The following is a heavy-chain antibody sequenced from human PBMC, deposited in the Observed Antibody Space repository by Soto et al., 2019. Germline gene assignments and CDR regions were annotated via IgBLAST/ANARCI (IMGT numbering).Heavy chain of an antibody. CDR2: IFPSDSDT. D-gene: IGHD3-22*01. Sequence: PXESLTISFRTSGYRFTSYWLALVRQMPGKGLEWMGIIFPSDSDTRYSPSFQGQVTISADRSTSTVFLQWASLKASDTAVYFCARKDKSGYFNWFDPWGQGTLVTVSS. V-gene: IGHV5-51*01. CDR1: GYRFTSYW. CDR3: ARKDKSGYFNWFDP. J-gene: IGHJ5*02.